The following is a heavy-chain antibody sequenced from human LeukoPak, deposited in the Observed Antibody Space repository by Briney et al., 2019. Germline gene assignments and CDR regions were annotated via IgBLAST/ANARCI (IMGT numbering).Heavy chain of an antibody. CDR2: ISGSGGST. D-gene: IGHD2-15*01. CDR3: ARGRGRNPSGYYYYMDV. J-gene: IGHJ6*03. Sequence: GGSLRLSCAASGFTFSSYGMSWVRQAPGKGLEWVSAISGSGGSTYYADSVKGRFTISRDNSKNTLYLQMNSLRAEDTAVYYCARGRGRNPSGYYYYMDVWGKGTTVTVSS. V-gene: IGHV3-23*01. CDR1: GFTFSSYG.